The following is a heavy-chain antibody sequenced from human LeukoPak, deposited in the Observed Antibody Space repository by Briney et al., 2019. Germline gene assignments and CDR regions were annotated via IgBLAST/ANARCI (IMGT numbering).Heavy chain of an antibody. CDR2: INRNGNT. D-gene: IGHD3-3*01. V-gene: IGHV4-34*01. Sequence: SETLSLTCAISDEPFSGYYWGWIRQPPGKGLELIGEINRNGNTDYNPSLKSRVSMSIDTSKNQLSLNLISVTAADTAVYYCARLVPERFFQLNPEGYYDYWGQGTLVTVPS. J-gene: IGHJ4*02. CDR3: ARLVPERFFQLNPEGYYDY. CDR1: DEPFSGYY.